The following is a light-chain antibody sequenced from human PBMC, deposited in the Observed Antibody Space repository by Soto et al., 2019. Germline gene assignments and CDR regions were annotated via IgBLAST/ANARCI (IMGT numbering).Light chain of an antibody. V-gene: IGKV3-11*01. CDR2: DAS. CDR1: QSVGKD. Sequence: IVLTQSPSTLSVSAGERASLSCRASQSVGKDLAWYQLRPGKAPKLLIFDASTWPSGVPPRFSGSGSGSEFTLTISSLEPEDFALYYCQQRNAWPCTFGEGTSVVIK. J-gene: IGKJ2*02. CDR3: QQRNAWPCT.